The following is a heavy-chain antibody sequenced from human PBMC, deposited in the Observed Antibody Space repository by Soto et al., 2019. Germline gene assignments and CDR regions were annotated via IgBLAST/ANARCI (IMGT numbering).Heavy chain of an antibody. CDR1: GASVTSISYY. Sequence: LSLTCTGSGASVTSISYYWGWIRQPPGKGLEWIGSMYHSGSTYFNPSLKSRVTLSVDTSKNQFSLKLSSVTAADTAVYYCARVVVVAATGYDYYYGMDVWGQGTTVTVSS. CDR2: MYHSGST. V-gene: IGHV4-39*01. D-gene: IGHD2-15*01. CDR3: ARVVVVAATGYDYYYGMDV. J-gene: IGHJ6*02.